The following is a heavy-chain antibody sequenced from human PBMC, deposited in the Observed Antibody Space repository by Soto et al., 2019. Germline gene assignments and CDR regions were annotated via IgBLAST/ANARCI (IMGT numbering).Heavy chain of an antibody. V-gene: IGHV1-69*02. CDR3: ARGPLGADDY. D-gene: IGHD4-17*01. CDR2: IIPILGIA. CDR1: VGTISSYT. Sequence: ASVKVSCKDSVGTISSYTSSWVRQAPGQGLEWMGRIIPILGIANYAQKFQGRVTITADKSTSTAYMELSSLRSEDTAVYYCARGPLGADDYWGQGTLVTVSS. J-gene: IGHJ4*02.